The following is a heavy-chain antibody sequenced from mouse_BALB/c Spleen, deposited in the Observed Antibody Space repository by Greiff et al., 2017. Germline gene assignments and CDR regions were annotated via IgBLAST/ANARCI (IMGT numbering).Heavy chain of an antibody. CDR2: IYPSDSYT. CDR1: GYTFTSYW. D-gene: IGHD1-1*01. CDR3: TRGTTVGYYFDY. Sequence: VQLQQPGAELVRPGASVKLSCKASGYTFTSYWINWVKQRPGQGLEWIGNIYPSDSYTNYNQKFKDKATLTVDKSSSTAYMQLSSPTSEDSAVYYCTRGTTVGYYFDYWGQGTTLTVSS. V-gene: IGHV1-69*02. J-gene: IGHJ2*01.